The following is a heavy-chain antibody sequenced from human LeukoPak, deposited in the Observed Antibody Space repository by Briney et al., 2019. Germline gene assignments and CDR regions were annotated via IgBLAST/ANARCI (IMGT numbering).Heavy chain of an antibody. CDR2: IKQDGSEK. J-gene: IGHJ4*02. CDR1: GFTFSGFW. D-gene: IGHD1-7*01. CDR3: ARAGSFWHYVY. V-gene: IGHV3-7*04. Sequence: GVSLRLSCAASGFTFSGFWMSWVRQTPRKGLEWVANIKQDGSEKYYVDSVKGRFTISRDNAKNSLSLQMNGLRVEDTAVYYCARAGSFWHYVYWGQGTLVTVSS.